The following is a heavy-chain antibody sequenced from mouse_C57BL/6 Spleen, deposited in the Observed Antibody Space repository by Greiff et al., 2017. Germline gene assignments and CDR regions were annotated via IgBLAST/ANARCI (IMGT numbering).Heavy chain of an antibody. CDR2: ISYDGSN. J-gene: IGHJ2*01. CDR3: ARATTVVGDY. Sequence: ESGPGLVKPSQSLSLPCSVPGYSITRGYYWNWIRQFPGNKLEWMGYISYDGSNNYNPSLKNRNSITRDPSKNQFFLKLHSVTTEDTATYYCARATTVVGDYWGQGTTLTVSS. V-gene: IGHV3-6*01. D-gene: IGHD1-1*01. CDR1: GYSITRGYY.